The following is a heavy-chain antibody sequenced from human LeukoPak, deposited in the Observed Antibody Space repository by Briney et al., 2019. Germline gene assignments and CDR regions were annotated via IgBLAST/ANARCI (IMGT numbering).Heavy chain of an antibody. V-gene: IGHV3-30-3*01. CDR2: ISYDGSNK. CDR1: GFTFSTSA. CDR3: ARSKAAAAGRNYYYYYMDV. D-gene: IGHD6-13*01. Sequence: TGGSLRLSCAASGFTFSTSAMNWVRQAPGKGLEWVAVISYDGSNKYYADSVKGRFTISRDNSKNTLYLQMNSLRAEDTAVYYCARSKAAAAGRNYYYYYMDVWGKGTTVTVSS. J-gene: IGHJ6*03.